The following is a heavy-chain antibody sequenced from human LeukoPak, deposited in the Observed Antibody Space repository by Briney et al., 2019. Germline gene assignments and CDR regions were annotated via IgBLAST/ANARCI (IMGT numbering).Heavy chain of an antibody. CDR2: IYYSGST. CDR1: GGSVSSGSYY. Sequence: SETLSLTCTVSGGSVSSGSYYWSWIRQPPGKGLEWIGYIYYSGSTNYNPSLKSRVTISVDTSKNQFSLRLSSVTAADTAVYSCARVINGYSNFLFDYWGQGTLVTVSS. CDR3: ARVINGYSNFLFDY. V-gene: IGHV4-61*01. D-gene: IGHD4-11*01. J-gene: IGHJ4*02.